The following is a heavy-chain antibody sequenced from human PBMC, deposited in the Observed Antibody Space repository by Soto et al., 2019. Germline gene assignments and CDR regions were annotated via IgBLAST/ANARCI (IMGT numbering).Heavy chain of an antibody. CDR3: ARDLSPLYGMDV. V-gene: IGHV3-33*01. Sequence: GGSLSLSCAASGFTFSSYGMHWVRQAPGKGLEWVAVIWYDGSNKYYADSVKGRFTISRDNSKNTLYLQMNSLRAEDTAVYYCARDLSPLYGMDVWGQGTTVTVSS. J-gene: IGHJ6*02. CDR2: IWYDGSNK. CDR1: GFTFSSYG.